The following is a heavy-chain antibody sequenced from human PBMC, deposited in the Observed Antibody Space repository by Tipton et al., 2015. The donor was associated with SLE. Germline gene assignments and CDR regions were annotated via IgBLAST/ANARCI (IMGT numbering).Heavy chain of an antibody. CDR1: GGSISSYY. Sequence: LRLSCTVSGGSISSYYWSWIRQPPGKGLEWIGYIYYSGSTNYNPSLKSRVTISVDTSKNQFSLKLSSVTAADTAVYYCARASGGLLPSDYWGQGTLVTVSS. D-gene: IGHD3-22*01. V-gene: IGHV4-59*01. J-gene: IGHJ4*02. CDR2: IYYSGST. CDR3: ARASGGLLPSDY.